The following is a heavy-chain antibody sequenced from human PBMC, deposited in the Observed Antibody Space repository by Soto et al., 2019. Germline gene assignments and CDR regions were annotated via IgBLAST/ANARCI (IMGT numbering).Heavy chain of an antibody. V-gene: IGHV3-53*01. J-gene: IGHJ6*02. CDR1: GFTVSGNS. Sequence: EVQLVDSGGDLIQPGGSLRLSCGASGFTVSGNSLSWVRQAPGKGLEWVSYIYIVGSTYYADSVRGRFTLTRDNSKNTTYLHMKNLRGEDTAVYYCARDGGSGTAVAGIKCAGMAVWGQGTTVTVSS. D-gene: IGHD6-19*01. CDR3: ARDGGSGTAVAGIKCAGMAV. CDR2: IYIVGST.